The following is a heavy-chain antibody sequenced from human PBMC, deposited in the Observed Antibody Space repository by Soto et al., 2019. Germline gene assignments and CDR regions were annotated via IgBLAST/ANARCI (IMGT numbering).Heavy chain of an antibody. Sequence: GXSVKVSCNAAGYPFSSYGIIWVRQAPGQGLEWMGWISGYSGNTNYAQKLQGRVTMTIDTSTTTAYMELRSLRSDDTAVYYCARDRTGYYIPLGFTDMDVWGQRTTVTVSS. CDR2: ISGYSGNT. CDR1: GYPFSSYG. D-gene: IGHD3-9*01. J-gene: IGHJ6*02. V-gene: IGHV1-18*04. CDR3: ARDRTGYYIPLGFTDMDV.